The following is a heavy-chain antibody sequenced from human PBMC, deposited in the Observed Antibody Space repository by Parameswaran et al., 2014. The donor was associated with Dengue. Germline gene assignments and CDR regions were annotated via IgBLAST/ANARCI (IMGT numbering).Heavy chain of an antibody. V-gene: IGHV4-34*01. CDR3: ARGRGADFWSGPQRGRHFDL. Sequence: WIRQPPGKGLEWIGEINHSGSTNYNPSLKSRVTISVDTSKNQFSLKLSSVTAADTAVYYCARGRGADFWSGPQRGRHFDLWGRGTLVTVSS. J-gene: IGHJ2*01. D-gene: IGHD3-3*01. CDR2: INHSGST.